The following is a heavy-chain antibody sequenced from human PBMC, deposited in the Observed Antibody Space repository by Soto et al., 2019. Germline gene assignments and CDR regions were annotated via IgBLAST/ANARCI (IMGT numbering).Heavy chain of an antibody. V-gene: IGHV3-48*01. CDR3: ARDLIAVAGTYDY. D-gene: IGHD6-19*01. CDR2: ISSSSSTI. J-gene: IGHJ4*02. CDR1: GFTFSSYS. Sequence: EVQLVESGGGLVQPGGSLRLSCAASGFTFSSYSMNWVRQAPGKGREWVSYISSSSSTIYYADSVKGRFTISRDNAKNSLYLQMNSLRAEDTAVYYCARDLIAVAGTYDYWGQGTLVTVSS.